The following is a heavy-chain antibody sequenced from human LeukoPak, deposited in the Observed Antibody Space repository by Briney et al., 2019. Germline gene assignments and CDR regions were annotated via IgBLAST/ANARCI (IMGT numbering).Heavy chain of an antibody. CDR3: ARFRVTAVGSYYFDS. CDR2: INHSGST. D-gene: IGHD6-13*01. CDR1: GGSFRGYY. V-gene: IGHV4-34*01. J-gene: IGHJ4*02. Sequence: SETQSLTCAVSGGSFRGYYWSWIRQPPGKGLEWIGEINHSGSTNYNPSLKSRVTISVDTSKNQFSLKVTSVTAADTAVYFCARFRVTAVGSYYFDSWGQGTLVAVTS.